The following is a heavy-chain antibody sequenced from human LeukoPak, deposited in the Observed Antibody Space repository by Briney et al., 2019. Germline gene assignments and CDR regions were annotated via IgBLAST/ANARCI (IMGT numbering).Heavy chain of an antibody. CDR2: IYYSGST. V-gene: IGHV4-59*01. J-gene: IGHJ3*02. CDR1: GGSISSYY. CDR3: AREGLNAFDI. Sequence: SETLSLTXTVSGGSISSYYWSWIRQPPGKGLEWIGYIYYSGSTNYNPSLKSRVTISVDTSKNQFSLKLSSVTAADTAVYYCAREGLNAFDIWGQGTMVTVSS. D-gene: IGHD3-22*01.